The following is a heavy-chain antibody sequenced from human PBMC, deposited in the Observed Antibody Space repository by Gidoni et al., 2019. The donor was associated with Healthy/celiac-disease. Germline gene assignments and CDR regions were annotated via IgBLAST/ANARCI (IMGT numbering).Heavy chain of an antibody. CDR1: GFTFSSYA. Sequence: VQLVESGGGLVQPVWSLMLSCSPPGFTFSSYAMPWVRQAAGKGREYGSGSSSNGGSTDYADSVKGRITSSRDNSKNTLYIQMSSVRAEDTAVYYCVKRYSSSYDYWGQGTLVTVSS. V-gene: IGHV3-64*05. D-gene: IGHD6-13*01. CDR3: VKRYSSSYDY. CDR2: SSSNGGST. J-gene: IGHJ4*02.